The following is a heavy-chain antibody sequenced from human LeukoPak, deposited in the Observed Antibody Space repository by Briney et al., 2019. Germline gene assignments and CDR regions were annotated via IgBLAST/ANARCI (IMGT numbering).Heavy chain of an antibody. CDR1: GFRSSNFW. CDR2: IKQDGSET. V-gene: IGHV3-7*01. Sequence: GGSLRLSCAASGFRSSNFWMGWVRQAPGKGLEWVANIKQDGSETYYVDSVKGRFTISRDNAKNSLYLQMNSLRAEDTAVYYCARNSSGWYRDQSGAFDIWGQGTMVTVSS. J-gene: IGHJ3*02. CDR3: ARNSSGWYRDQSGAFDI. D-gene: IGHD6-19*01.